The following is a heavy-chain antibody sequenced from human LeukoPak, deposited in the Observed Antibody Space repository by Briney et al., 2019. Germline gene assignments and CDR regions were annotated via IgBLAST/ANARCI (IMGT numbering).Heavy chain of an antibody. V-gene: IGHV1-69*05. CDR3: ARARFGVLDAFDI. J-gene: IGHJ3*02. D-gene: IGHD2-8*01. Sequence: SVKVSCKASGGTFSSYAISWVRQAPGQGLEWMGRIIPIFGTANYAQKFQGRVTITTDESTSTAYMELSSLRSEATAVYYCARARFGVLDAFDIWGQGTMVTVSS. CDR1: GGTFSSYA. CDR2: IIPIFGTA.